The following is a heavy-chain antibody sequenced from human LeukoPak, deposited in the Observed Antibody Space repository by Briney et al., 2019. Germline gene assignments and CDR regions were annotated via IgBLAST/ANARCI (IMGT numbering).Heavy chain of an antibody. CDR1: GFTFSNAL. J-gene: IGHJ1*01. D-gene: IGHD3-22*01. V-gene: IGHV3-15*01. CDR3: TTVDYYYDSSGYPLEYFQH. Sequence: GGSLRLSCAASGFTFSNALMSWVRQAPGKGLEWVGRIKSKTDGGTTDYAAPVKGRFTISRDDSKNTLYLQMNSLKTEDTAVYYCTTVDYYYDSSGYPLEYFQHWGQGTLVTVSS. CDR2: IKSKTDGGTT.